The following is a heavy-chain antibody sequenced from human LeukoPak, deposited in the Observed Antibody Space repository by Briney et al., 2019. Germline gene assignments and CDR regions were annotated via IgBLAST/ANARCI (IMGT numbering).Heavy chain of an antibody. CDR3: ARGVLY. D-gene: IGHD2-8*01. CDR2: IYHTGTT. V-gene: IGHV4-38-2*01. Sequence: PSETLSLTCDVSGYSISRAYYWGWIRPPPGKGLEWIGSIYHTGTTYYNPSLKSRITISVDTSKNQFSLRLSSVTAADTAVYYWARGVLYWGQGTLVTVSS. J-gene: IGHJ4*02. CDR1: GYSISRAYY.